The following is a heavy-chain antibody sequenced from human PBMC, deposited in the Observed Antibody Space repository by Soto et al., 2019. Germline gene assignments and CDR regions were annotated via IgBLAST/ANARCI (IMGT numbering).Heavy chain of an antibody. CDR1: GFTFSTYE. CDR3: ARGGSSGWFFLDY. V-gene: IGHV3-48*03. J-gene: IGHJ4*02. Sequence: GGSLRLSCAASGFTFSTYEMYWVRQAPGKGLEWVSYISSSSNAIYYGDSVKGRFTISRDNAKNSLHLRMSSLRAEDTAIYYCARGGSSGWFFLDYWGQGALVTV. CDR2: ISSSSNAI. D-gene: IGHD6-19*01.